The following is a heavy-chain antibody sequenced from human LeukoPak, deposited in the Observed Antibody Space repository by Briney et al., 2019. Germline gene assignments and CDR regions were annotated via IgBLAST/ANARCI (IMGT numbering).Heavy chain of an antibody. D-gene: IGHD6-19*01. J-gene: IGHJ5*02. CDR1: GGTFSSYA. CDR3: ATDRGVLGLVLPYPLPQSGFDP. CDR2: IIPIFGTA. V-gene: IGHV1-69*05. Sequence: GSSVKVSCKASGGTFSSYAISWVRQAPGQGLEWMGGIIPIFGTANYAQKFQGRVTITTDESTSTAYMELSSLRSEDTAVYYCATDRGVLGLVLPYPLPQSGFDPWGQGTLVTVSS.